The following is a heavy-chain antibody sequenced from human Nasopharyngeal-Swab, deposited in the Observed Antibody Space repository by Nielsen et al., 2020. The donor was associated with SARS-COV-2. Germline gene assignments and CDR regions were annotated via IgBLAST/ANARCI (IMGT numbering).Heavy chain of an antibody. V-gene: IGHV1-8*01. Sequence: WVRQAPGQGLEWMGWMNPNSGNTGYAQKFQDRVTMTRNTSISTAYMELSSLRSEDTAVYYCARRRPSWYCSSTSCSPEDYWGQGTLVTVSS. D-gene: IGHD2-2*01. CDR2: MNPNSGNT. J-gene: IGHJ4*02. CDR3: ARRRPSWYCSSTSCSPEDY.